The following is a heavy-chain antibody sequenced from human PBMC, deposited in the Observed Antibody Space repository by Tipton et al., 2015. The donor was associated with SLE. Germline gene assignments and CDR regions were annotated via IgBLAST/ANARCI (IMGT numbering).Heavy chain of an antibody. Sequence: TLSLTCTVSGGSISSSHYYWGWIRQPPGKGLEWIGSVSYSGSTYFNPPLKSRVTISLDTSKNLLSLRLTSVTAADTAVYYCARGGVVVIDAFDIWGQGTMVTVSS. J-gene: IGHJ3*02. V-gene: IGHV4-39*07. CDR2: VSYSGST. D-gene: IGHD2-21*01. CDR3: ARGGVVVIDAFDI. CDR1: GGSISSSHYY.